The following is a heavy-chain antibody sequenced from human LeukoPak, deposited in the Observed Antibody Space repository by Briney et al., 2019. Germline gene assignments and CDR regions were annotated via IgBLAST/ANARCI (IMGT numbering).Heavy chain of an antibody. D-gene: IGHD2-21*02. J-gene: IGHJ4*02. V-gene: IGHV1-46*01. CDR1: GYTFTGYY. Sequence: ASVKVSCKASGYTFTGYYMHWVRQAPGQGLEWMGIINPSGGSTSYAQKFQGRVTMTRDMSTSTVYMELSSLRSEDTAVYYCARDHDIVVVTAAYYFDYWGQGTLVTVSS. CDR2: INPSGGST. CDR3: ARDHDIVVVTAAYYFDY.